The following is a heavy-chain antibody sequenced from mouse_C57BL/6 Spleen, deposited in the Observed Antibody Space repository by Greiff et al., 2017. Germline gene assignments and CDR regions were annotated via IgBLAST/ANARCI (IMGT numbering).Heavy chain of an antibody. CDR3: AREDYYGNYDAWFAY. CDR2: INPNNGGT. D-gene: IGHD2-1*01. CDR1: GYTFTDYN. J-gene: IGHJ3*01. Sequence: EVQLQQSGPELVKPGASVKMSCKASGYTFTDYNMHWVKQSHGKSLEWIGYINPNNGGTSYNQKFKGKDTLTVNKSSSTAYMELRSLTSEDSAVYYCAREDYYGNYDAWFAYWGQGTLVTVSA. V-gene: IGHV1-22*01.